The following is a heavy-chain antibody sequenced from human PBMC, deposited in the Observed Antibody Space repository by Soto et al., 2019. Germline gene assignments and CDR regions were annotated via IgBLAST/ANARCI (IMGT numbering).Heavy chain of an antibody. CDR1: GGSISSYY. J-gene: IGHJ4*02. CDR3: ARRSEDYGDGHYFDY. V-gene: IGHV4-59*08. Sequence: QVQLQESGPGLVKPSETLSLTCTVSGGSISSYYWSWIRQPPGKGLEWIGYIYYSGSTNYNPSLTSRGTISVDTSKNQFSLKLSSVTAADTAVYYCARRSEDYGDGHYFDYWGQGTLVTVSS. CDR2: IYYSGST. D-gene: IGHD4-17*01.